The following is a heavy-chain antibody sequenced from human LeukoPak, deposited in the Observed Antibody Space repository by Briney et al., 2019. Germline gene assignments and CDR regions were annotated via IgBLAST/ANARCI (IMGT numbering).Heavy chain of an antibody. CDR1: GGSISSSSYY. CDR2: IYYSGST. CDR3: ARHTVLLWFGVVWFDP. V-gene: IGHV4-39*01. Sequence: MPSETLSLTCTVSGGSISSSSYYWGWIRQPPGKGLEWIGSIYYSGSTYYNPSLKSRVTISVDTSKNQFSLKLSSVTAADTAVYYCARHTVLLWFGVVWFDPWGQGTLVTVSS. D-gene: IGHD3-10*01. J-gene: IGHJ5*02.